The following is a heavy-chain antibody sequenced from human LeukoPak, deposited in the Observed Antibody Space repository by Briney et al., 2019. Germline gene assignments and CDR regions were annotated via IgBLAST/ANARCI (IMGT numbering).Heavy chain of an antibody. CDR3: ARDLGYCSSTGCPDYDAFDI. CDR1: GFTFSTYS. CDR2: ISSGSG. Sequence: GGSLRLSCAASGFTFSTYSMNWVRQAPGKGLEWVSSISSGSGYYADSVKGRFTISRDNAKNSLYLQMNSLRAEDTAVYYCARDLGYCSSTGCPDYDAFDIWGQGTMVTVSP. J-gene: IGHJ3*02. V-gene: IGHV3-21*01. D-gene: IGHD2-2*01.